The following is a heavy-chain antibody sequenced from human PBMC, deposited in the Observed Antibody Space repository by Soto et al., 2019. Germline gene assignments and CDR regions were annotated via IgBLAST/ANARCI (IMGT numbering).Heavy chain of an antibody. J-gene: IGHJ3*02. CDR2: ISSSSSYI. Sequence: GGSLRLSCAASGFTFSSYSMNWVRQAPGKGLEWVSSISSSSSYIYYADSVKGRFTISRDNAKNSLYLQMNSLRAEDTAVYYCARMYSSSFFAFDIWGQGTMVTVSS. CDR1: GFTFSSYS. D-gene: IGHD6-13*01. CDR3: ARMYSSSFFAFDI. V-gene: IGHV3-21*01.